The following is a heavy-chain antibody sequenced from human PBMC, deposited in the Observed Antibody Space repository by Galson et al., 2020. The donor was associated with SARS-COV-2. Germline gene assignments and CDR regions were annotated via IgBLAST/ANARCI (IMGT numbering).Heavy chain of an antibody. D-gene: IGHD6-19*01. V-gene: IGHV5-10-1*01. Sequence: KIGESLKISCKGSGYSFTSYWITWVRQMPGKGLEWMGRIDPSDSYTNYSPSFQGHVTISADKSISTAYLQWSSLKASDTAMYYCARHDGEYSSGWPDYWGQGTLVTVSS. CDR3: ARHDGEYSSGWPDY. CDR1: GYSFTSYW. J-gene: IGHJ4*02. CDR2: IDPSDSYT.